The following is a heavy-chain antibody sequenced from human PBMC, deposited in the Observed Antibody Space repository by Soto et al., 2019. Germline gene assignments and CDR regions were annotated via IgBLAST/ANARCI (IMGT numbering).Heavy chain of an antibody. V-gene: IGHV3-7*05. CDR2: IKQDGSEK. Sequence: GGSLRLSCAASGFTFNSYWMSWVRQAPGKGLEWVANIKQDGSEKYYVDSVKGRFTISRDNAKNSLYLQMNSLRAEDTAVYYCARDKYSSSWYSGYGMDVWGQGTTVTVSS. CDR3: ARDKYSSSWYSGYGMDV. J-gene: IGHJ6*02. D-gene: IGHD6-13*01. CDR1: GFTFNSYW.